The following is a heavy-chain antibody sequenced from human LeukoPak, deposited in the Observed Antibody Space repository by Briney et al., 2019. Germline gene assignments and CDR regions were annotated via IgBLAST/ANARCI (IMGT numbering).Heavy chain of an antibody. D-gene: IGHD2-2*01. CDR3: ARRGKGYCSSTSCYLNDAFDI. V-gene: IGHV3-33*01. J-gene: IGHJ3*02. CDR1: GFTFSSYG. CDR2: IWYDGSNK. Sequence: GRSLRLSCAASGFTFSSYGMHWVRQAPGKGLEWVAVIWYDGSNKYYADSVKGRFTISRDNSKNTLYLQMNSLRAEDTAVYYCARRGKGYCSSTSCYLNDAFDIWGQGTMVTVSS.